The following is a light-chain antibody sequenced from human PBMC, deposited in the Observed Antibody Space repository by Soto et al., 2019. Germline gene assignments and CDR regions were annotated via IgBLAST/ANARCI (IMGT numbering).Light chain of an antibody. V-gene: IGKV1-5*02. J-gene: IGKJ1*01. CDR2: DAS. Sequence: EIHMTQSPSTLSESEARRVTIVCRASQTITRWMAWYQQKLGKASKLLIYDASTLESGVPSRFSGSRSGTEFTLTISSMQPDDFATYYCQQYNSYSFGQGTKVDIK. CDR3: QQYNSYS. CDR1: QTITRW.